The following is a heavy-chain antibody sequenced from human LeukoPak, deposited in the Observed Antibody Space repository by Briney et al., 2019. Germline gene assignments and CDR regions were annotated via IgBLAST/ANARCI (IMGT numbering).Heavy chain of an antibody. CDR2: MKQDGSEK. CDR1: GFTFSSYW. D-gene: IGHD3-3*01. V-gene: IGHV3-7*01. J-gene: IGHJ4*02. Sequence: GGSLRLSCAASGFTFSSYWMSWVRQAPGKGLEWVANMKQDGSEKCYVDSVKGRFTISRDNAKNSLYLQMNSLRAEDTAVYYCARDPGVDDFWSGYYRSPGYYFDYWGQGTLVTVSS. CDR3: ARDPGVDDFWSGYYRSPGYYFDY.